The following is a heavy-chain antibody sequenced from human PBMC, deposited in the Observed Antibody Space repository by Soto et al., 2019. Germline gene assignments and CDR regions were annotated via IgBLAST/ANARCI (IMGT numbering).Heavy chain of an antibody. D-gene: IGHD3-10*01. J-gene: IGHJ6*02. Sequence: PSETLSLTCTVSGGSISSGGYYWSWIRQHPGKGLEWIGYIYYSGSTYYNPSLKSRVTISVDTSKNQFSLKLSSVTAADTAVYYCASLLSSPVGSYSNYYYGMDVWGQGTTVTVSS. CDR2: IYYSGST. CDR3: ASLLSSPVGSYSNYYYGMDV. V-gene: IGHV4-31*03. CDR1: GGSISSGGYY.